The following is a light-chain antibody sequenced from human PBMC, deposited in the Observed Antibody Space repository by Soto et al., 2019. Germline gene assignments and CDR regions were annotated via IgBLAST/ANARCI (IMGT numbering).Light chain of an antibody. V-gene: IGKV1-39*01. Sequence: DIQMTQSPSSLSASVGDRVTITCRASQSISSYLNWYQQKPGKAPKLLIYAASSLQSGVPSRFSGSGSGTDFTLTISSLQPYDFATYYCQQYHTDWTFGQGTKV. CDR1: QSISSY. CDR3: QQYHTDWT. CDR2: AAS. J-gene: IGKJ1*01.